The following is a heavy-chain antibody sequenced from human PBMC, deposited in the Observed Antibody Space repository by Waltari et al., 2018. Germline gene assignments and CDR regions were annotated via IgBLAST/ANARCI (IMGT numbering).Heavy chain of an antibody. D-gene: IGHD3-10*01. CDR2: IWYEGSNK. CDR3: AKERTGGFDY. V-gene: IGHV3-30*18. CDR1: GFTFSSYG. J-gene: IGHJ4*02. Sequence: QVQLVESGGGVVQPGRSLRLSCAASGFTFSSYGMTWVRQAPGKGLGWVAVIWYEGSNKYYADAVKGRFTISRDNSKNTLYLQMNSLRAEDTAMYYCAKERTGGFDYWGQGTLVTVSS.